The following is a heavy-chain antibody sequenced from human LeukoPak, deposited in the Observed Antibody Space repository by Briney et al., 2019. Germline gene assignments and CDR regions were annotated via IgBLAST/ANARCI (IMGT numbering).Heavy chain of an antibody. CDR1: GYTFTGYY. CDR2: INTNSGGT. D-gene: IGHD4-17*01. CDR3: ARRGGYGDLPDAFDI. Sequence: ASVTVSCKASGYTFTGYYMHWVRQAPGQGLEWMGWINTNSGGTNYAQKFQGRVTMTRDTSISTAYMELSRLRSDDTAVYYCARRGGYGDLPDAFDIWGQGTMVTVSS. J-gene: IGHJ3*02. V-gene: IGHV1-2*02.